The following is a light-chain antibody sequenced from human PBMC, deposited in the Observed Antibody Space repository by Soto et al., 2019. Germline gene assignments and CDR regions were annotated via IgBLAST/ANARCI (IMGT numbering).Light chain of an antibody. Sequence: DIQMTQSPSSLFASVGDRVTITCQATQDINIYLNWYQQNPGKAPNLPIYDASNLEIGVPSRFSGSGSGTHFTFTISSLQTEDMGTYYCQQYDILPITFGRGTRLVIK. V-gene: IGKV1-33*01. CDR1: QDINIY. CDR3: QQYDILPIT. J-gene: IGKJ5*01. CDR2: DAS.